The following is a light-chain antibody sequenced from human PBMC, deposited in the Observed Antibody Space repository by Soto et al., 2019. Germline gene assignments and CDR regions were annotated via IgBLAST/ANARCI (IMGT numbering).Light chain of an antibody. Sequence: QTVVTQEPSFSVSPGGTVTLTCGLSSGSVSTNYYPSWYQQTPGQAPRTLIYSTNTRSSGVPDRFSGSIPGNKAALTIAGAQAEDESDYYCVLYMAGGISVFGGGTQLTVL. J-gene: IGLJ3*02. CDR2: STN. CDR1: SGSVSTNYY. CDR3: VLYMAGGISV. V-gene: IGLV8-61*01.